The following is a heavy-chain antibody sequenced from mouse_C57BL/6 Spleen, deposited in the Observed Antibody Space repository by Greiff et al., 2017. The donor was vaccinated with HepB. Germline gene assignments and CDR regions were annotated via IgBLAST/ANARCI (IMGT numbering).Heavy chain of an antibody. Sequence: QVQLKQPGAELVKPGASVKLSCKASGYTFTSYWMQWVKQRPGQGLEWIGEIDPSDSYTNYNQKFKGKATLTVDTSSSTAYMQLSSLTSEDSAVYYCARRGYYYGSSYGIGYWGQGTTLTVSS. D-gene: IGHD1-1*01. V-gene: IGHV1-50*01. J-gene: IGHJ2*01. CDR2: IDPSDSYT. CDR3: ARRGYYYGSSYGIGY. CDR1: GYTFTSYW.